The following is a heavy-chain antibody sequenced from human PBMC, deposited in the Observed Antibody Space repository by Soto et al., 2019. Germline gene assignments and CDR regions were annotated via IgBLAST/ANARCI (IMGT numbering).Heavy chain of an antibody. CDR1: GFSFRDHG. CDR3: ARGCWRQLGDY. D-gene: IGHD3-16*01. J-gene: IGHJ4*02. CDR2: IYSGGRNK. Sequence: QVQLVESGGGVVQPGSSLRLSCAASGFSFRDHGMHWFRQAPGKGLEWVAIIYSGGRNKYYADSVKGRFTISRDDSKNTLDLQMNRLRGEDTAVYYCARGCWRQLGDYWGQGTLVTVSS. V-gene: IGHV3-33*01.